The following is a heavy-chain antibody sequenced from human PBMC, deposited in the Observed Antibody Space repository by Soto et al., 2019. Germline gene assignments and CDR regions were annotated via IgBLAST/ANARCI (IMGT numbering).Heavy chain of an antibody. D-gene: IGHD3-10*01. V-gene: IGHV3-72*01. J-gene: IGHJ4*02. Sequence: GGSLRLSCAVSGFTFSDHYMDWVRQAPGKGLEWVGRSRSKVNSYTTEYAASVKGRFTISRDDSKNSLYLQMNSLKTEDTAVYYCARNLAYGSTDTFDYWGQGTLVTVSS. CDR3: ARNLAYGSTDTFDY. CDR1: GFTFSDHY. CDR2: SRSKVNSYTT.